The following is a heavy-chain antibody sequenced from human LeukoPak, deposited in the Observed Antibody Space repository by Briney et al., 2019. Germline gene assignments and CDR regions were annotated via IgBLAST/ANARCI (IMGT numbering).Heavy chain of an antibody. CDR3: ARGRPHGNDY. J-gene: IGHJ4*02. D-gene: IGHD4-23*01. Sequence: GSLRLSGAASGFTFSSYTMNWVRQAPGKGLEWVSSISSSGTYTYYADSVKGRFTISRDNAKNSLYLQMNSLRAEDTAVYYCARGRPHGNDYWGQGTLVTVSS. CDR2: ISSSGTYT. CDR1: GFTFSSYT. V-gene: IGHV3-21*01.